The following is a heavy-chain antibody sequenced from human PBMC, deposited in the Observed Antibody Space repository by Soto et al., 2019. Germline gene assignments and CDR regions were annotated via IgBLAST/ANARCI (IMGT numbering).Heavy chain of an antibody. J-gene: IGHJ6*02. D-gene: IGHD2-21*02. V-gene: IGHV2-5*02. Sequence: ITLMESGPTLVKPTQTLTLTCTFSGLSLSTGGVGVGWIRQSPGKALGWLALIYWADDKRYRPSLRRRLTITHDTSENQLVLPIHNKHPMHTTTDYCTHSRCGGDCLQLYSYHYRYGMDVWGQGTTVTVPS. CDR3: THSRCGGDCLQLYSYHYRYGMDV. CDR2: IYWADDK. CDR1: GLSLSTGGVG.